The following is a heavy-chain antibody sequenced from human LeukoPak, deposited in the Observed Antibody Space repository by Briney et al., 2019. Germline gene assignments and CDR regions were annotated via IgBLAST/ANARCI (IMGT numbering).Heavy chain of an antibody. J-gene: IGHJ6*03. CDR1: GFTFSSYS. Sequence: PGGSLRLSCAASGFTFSSYSMNWVRQAPGKGLEWVANVNYDGSEKNYVDSMKGRFTISRDNAKNSLYLQMNSLRAEDTAVYYCARAGGYDFLASMDVWGKGTTLSVSS. D-gene: IGHD3-3*01. V-gene: IGHV3-7*01. CDR2: VNYDGSEK. CDR3: ARAGGYDFLASMDV.